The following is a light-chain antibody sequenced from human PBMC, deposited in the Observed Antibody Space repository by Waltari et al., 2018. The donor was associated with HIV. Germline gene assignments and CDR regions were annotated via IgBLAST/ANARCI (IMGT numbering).Light chain of an antibody. CDR1: SSNIGSNY. Sequence: QSVLTQPPSASGTPGQRVTISCSGSSSNIGSNYVYWYQQLPGTAPKRLTYRKNQPPEGALVRFSDAKTGTSAVLAISGRRSEDEDDYYCAAWDDSLGGPVFGGGTQLTVL. V-gene: IGLV1-47*01. CDR3: AAWDDSLGGPV. CDR2: RKN. J-gene: IGLJ7*01.